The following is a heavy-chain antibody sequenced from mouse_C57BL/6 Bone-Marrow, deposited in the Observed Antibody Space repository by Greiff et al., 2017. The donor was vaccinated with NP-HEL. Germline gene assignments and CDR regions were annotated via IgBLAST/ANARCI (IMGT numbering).Heavy chain of an antibody. CDR2: IDPANGNT. CDR1: GFNIKNTY. V-gene: IGHV14-3*01. Sequence: VQLQQSVAELVRPGASVKLSCTASGFNIKNTYMHWVKQRPEQGLEWIGRIDPANGNTKYAPKFQGKATITADTSSNTAYLQLSSLTSEDTAIYYCASGYYYGRSPYDYYAMDYWGQGTSVTVSS. D-gene: IGHD1-1*01. CDR3: ASGYYYGRSPYDYYAMDY. J-gene: IGHJ4*01.